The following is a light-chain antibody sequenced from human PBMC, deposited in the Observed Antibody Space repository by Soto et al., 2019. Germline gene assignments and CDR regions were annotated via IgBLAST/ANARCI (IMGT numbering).Light chain of an antibody. Sequence: QSVLTQPPSVSGAPGQTITMSCTGSGSNVGASYDVHWYQVLPGAGPRLLIYKNNNRPSGVPDRFSGSKSGTSASLAITGLRAEDEADYYCKSYDNILSGPLFGGGTKVTVL. J-gene: IGLJ3*02. CDR3: KSYDNILSGPL. CDR1: GSNVGASYD. V-gene: IGLV1-40*01. CDR2: KNN.